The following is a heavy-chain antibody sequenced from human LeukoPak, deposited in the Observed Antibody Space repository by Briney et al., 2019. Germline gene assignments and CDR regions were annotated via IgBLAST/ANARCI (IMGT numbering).Heavy chain of an antibody. CDR2: ISGSGGST. CDR3: AKVTRGYYDFWSGYYHNWFDP. J-gene: IGHJ5*02. CDR1: GFTLSSYA. V-gene: IGHV3-23*01. D-gene: IGHD3-3*01. Sequence: GGSLRLSCAASGFTLSSYAMSWVRQAPGKGLEWVSAISGSGGSTYYADSVKGRFTISRDNSKNTLYLQMNSLRAEDTAVYYCAKVTRGYYDFWSGYYHNWFDPWGQGTLVTVSS.